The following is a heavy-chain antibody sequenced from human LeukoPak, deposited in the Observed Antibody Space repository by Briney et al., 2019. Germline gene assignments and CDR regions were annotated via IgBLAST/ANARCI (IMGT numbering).Heavy chain of an antibody. CDR1: GGTFSSYA. CDR3: ARDLLSSSYYGSGSYF. Sequence: SVKVSCKASGGTFSSYAISWVRQAPGQGLEWMGGIIPIFGTANYAQKFQGRVTMTTDTSTSTAYMELRSLRSDDTAVYYCARDLLSSSYYGSGSYFWGQGTLVTVSS. V-gene: IGHV1-69*05. D-gene: IGHD3-10*01. J-gene: IGHJ4*02. CDR2: IIPIFGTA.